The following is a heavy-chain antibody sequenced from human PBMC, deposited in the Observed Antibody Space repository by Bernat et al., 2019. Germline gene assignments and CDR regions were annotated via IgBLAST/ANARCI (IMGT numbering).Heavy chain of an antibody. CDR3: ARGSSDCASSSCPYDY. Sequence: QVQLVQSGAEVKKPGSSVKVSCKASGGTFSNYVVNWVRQAPGQGLEWMGGITPIFRSPNYAQKFQGRVMITADESTSTAYMALSSLRADDTAVYYCARGSSDCASSSCPYDYWGQGTLVTVSS. CDR1: GGTFSNYV. D-gene: IGHD2-15*01. V-gene: IGHV1-69*01. J-gene: IGHJ4*02. CDR2: ITPIFRSP.